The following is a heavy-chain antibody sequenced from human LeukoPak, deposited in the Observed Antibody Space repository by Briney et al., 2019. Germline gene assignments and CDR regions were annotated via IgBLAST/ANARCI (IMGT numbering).Heavy chain of an antibody. J-gene: IGHJ4*02. Sequence: SETLSLTCTVSGGSISSYYWTWIRQPAGKGLEWIGRIYTSGVTTYNPSLKSRVTISLDMSKNQISLNLNSVTAADTAVYYCARDLWDNGDRFEYWGPGTLVTVSS. CDR2: IYTSGVT. CDR3: ARDLWDNGDRFEY. D-gene: IGHD4-17*01. CDR1: GGSISSYY. V-gene: IGHV4-4*07.